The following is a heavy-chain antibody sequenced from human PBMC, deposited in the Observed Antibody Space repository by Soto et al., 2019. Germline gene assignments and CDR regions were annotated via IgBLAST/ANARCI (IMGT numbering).Heavy chain of an antibody. CDR2: ISGSGGST. Sequence: GGSLRLSCAASGFTFSSYAMSWVRQAPGKGLEWVSAISGSGGSTYYADSVKGRFTISRDNSKNRLYLQMNSLRAEDTAVYYCAKDAISCSGGSCYSVYYYYYMDVWGKGTTVTVSS. CDR3: AKDAISCSGGSCYSVYYYYYMDV. J-gene: IGHJ6*03. D-gene: IGHD2-15*01. CDR1: GFTFSSYA. V-gene: IGHV3-23*01.